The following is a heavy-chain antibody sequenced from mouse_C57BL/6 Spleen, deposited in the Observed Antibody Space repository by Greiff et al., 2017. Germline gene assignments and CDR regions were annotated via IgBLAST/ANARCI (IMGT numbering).Heavy chain of an antibody. J-gene: IGHJ1*03. CDR3: ARGEIDYGYDDWYFDV. CDR1: GYTFTSYW. Sequence: QVQLQQPGAELVRPGTSVKLSCKASGYTFTSYWMHWVKQRPGQGLEWIGVIDPSDSYTNYNQKFKGKATLTVDTSSSTAYMQLSSLTSEDSAVYYCARGEIDYGYDDWYFDVWGTGTTVTVSS. V-gene: IGHV1-59*01. CDR2: IDPSDSYT. D-gene: IGHD2-2*01.